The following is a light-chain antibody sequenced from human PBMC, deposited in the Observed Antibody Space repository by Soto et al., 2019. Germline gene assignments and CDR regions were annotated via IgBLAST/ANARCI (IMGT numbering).Light chain of an antibody. CDR1: QSVSSFY. J-gene: IGKJ1*01. Sequence: EIVLTQSPGTLSLSPGERATLSCRASQSVSSFYLAWYQQKPGQAPRLLIFGASSRATGIPDRFSGSGSGTDFTLTISRLEPEDFAVYYCLHSGGSLSWTFGQGTKVDIK. CDR3: LHSGGSLSWT. CDR2: GAS. V-gene: IGKV3-20*01.